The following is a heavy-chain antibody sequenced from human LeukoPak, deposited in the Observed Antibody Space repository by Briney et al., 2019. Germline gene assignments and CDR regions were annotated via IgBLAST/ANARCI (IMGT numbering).Heavy chain of an antibody. J-gene: IGHJ4*02. CDR2: IHPNDGGT. D-gene: IGHD1-1*01. CDR3: ARGLGTRWFFDY. V-gene: IGHV1-46*02. Sequence: WASVKVSCKTSGYTFNIYYVQWVRQAPGQGLEWMGVIHPNDGGTTYAQKFQGRVTITADESTTTAYMELRRLTSEDTAMYYCARGLGTRWFFDYWGQGTLVTVSS. CDR1: GYTFNIYY.